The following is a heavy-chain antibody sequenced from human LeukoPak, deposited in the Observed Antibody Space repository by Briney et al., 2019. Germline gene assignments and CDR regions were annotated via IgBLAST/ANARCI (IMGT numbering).Heavy chain of an antibody. CDR2: ISSNGGST. J-gene: IGHJ3*02. D-gene: IGHD6-13*01. Sequence: GGSLRLSCAASGFTFSSYAMHWVRQAPGKGLEYVSAISSNGGSTYYANSVKGRFTISRDNSKNSLYLQMGSLRAEGMAVYYCASLAAAGSNWVGYDAFDIWGQGTMVTVSS. CDR3: ASLAAAGSNWVGYDAFDI. V-gene: IGHV3-64*01. CDR1: GFTFSSYA.